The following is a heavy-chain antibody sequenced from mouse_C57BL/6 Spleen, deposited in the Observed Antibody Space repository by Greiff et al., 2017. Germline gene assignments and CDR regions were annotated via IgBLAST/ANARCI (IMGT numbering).Heavy chain of an antibody. CDR1: GFTFSSYA. CDR2: ISDGGSYT. D-gene: IGHD2-4*01. J-gene: IGHJ3*01. CDR3: ARGGLYYDYEGFAY. V-gene: IGHV5-4*01. Sequence: DVHLVESGGGLVKPGGSLKLSCAASGFTFSSYAMSWVRQTPEKRLEWVATISDGGSYTYYPDNVKGRFTISRDNAKNNLYLQMSHLKSEDTAMYYCARGGLYYDYEGFAYWGQGTLVTVSA.